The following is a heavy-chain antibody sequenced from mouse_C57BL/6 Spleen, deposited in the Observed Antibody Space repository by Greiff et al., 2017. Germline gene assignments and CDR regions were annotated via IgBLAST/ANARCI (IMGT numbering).Heavy chain of an antibody. CDR3: ARSDTTVVAHFDV. D-gene: IGHD1-1*01. Sequence: VKVVESGAELAKPGASVKLSCKASGYTFTSYWMHWVKQRPGQGLEWIGYINPSSGYTKYNQKFKDKATLTADKSSSTAYMQLSSLTYEDSAVYYCARSDTTVVAHFDVWGTGTTVTVSS. J-gene: IGHJ1*03. V-gene: IGHV1-7*01. CDR1: GYTFTSYW. CDR2: INPSSGYT.